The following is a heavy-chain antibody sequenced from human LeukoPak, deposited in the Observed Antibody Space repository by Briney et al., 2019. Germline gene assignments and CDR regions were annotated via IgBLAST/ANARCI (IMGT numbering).Heavy chain of an antibody. CDR3: AKGDDYGANTRLPKYNWFDP. D-gene: IGHD4-23*01. Sequence: GGSLRLSCAASGFTFSSYAMHWVRQAPGRGLEWVAFIRYDGNNKNYADSVKGRFTISRDNSKDKLYLQMNSLRAEDTAVYYCAKGDDYGANTRLPKYNWFDPWGQGTLVTVSS. J-gene: IGHJ5*02. CDR1: GFTFSSYA. CDR2: IRYDGNNK. V-gene: IGHV3-30*02.